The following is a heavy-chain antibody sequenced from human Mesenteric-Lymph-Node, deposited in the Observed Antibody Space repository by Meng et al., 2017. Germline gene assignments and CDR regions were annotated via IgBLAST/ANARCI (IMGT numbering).Heavy chain of an antibody. Sequence: GESLKISCAASGFTFSDYYMSWIRQAPGKGLEWVSYISSSGSTIYYADSVKGRFTISRDNAKNSLYLQMNSLRAEDSAVYYCAREREYNWNFRSYNWFDPWGQGTLVTVSS. J-gene: IGHJ5*02. D-gene: IGHD1-7*01. V-gene: IGHV3-11*01. CDR1: GFTFSDYY. CDR2: ISSSGSTI. CDR3: AREREYNWNFRSYNWFDP.